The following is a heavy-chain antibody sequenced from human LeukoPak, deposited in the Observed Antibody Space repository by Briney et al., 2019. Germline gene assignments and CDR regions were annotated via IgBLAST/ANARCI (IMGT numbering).Heavy chain of an antibody. CDR1: GFTFDDYG. CDR2: INWNGGST. CDR3: ARGEAYDAFDI. V-gene: IGHV3-20*04. Sequence: GGSLRLSCAASGFTFDDYGMSWVRQAPEKGLEWVSGINWNGGSTGYADSVKGRFTISRDNAKNSLYLQMNRLRAEDTALYYCARGEAYDAFDIWGQGTMVTVSS. J-gene: IGHJ3*02. D-gene: IGHD1-26*01.